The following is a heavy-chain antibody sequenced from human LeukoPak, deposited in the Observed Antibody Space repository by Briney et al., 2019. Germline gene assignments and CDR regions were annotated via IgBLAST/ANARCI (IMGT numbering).Heavy chain of an antibody. V-gene: IGHV3-33*01. CDR3: ARSLKGDSYGMDV. CDR2: IWYDGSNE. CDR1: GFTFSISD. D-gene: IGHD2-21*01. J-gene: IGHJ6*02. Sequence: GMSLRLSCTASGFTFSISDMHWARQAPGKGLEWVAVIWYDGSNEYYADSVKGRFTISRDNSKNTVYLQINSLRAEDTAVYYCARSLKGDSYGMDVWGQGTTVTVSS.